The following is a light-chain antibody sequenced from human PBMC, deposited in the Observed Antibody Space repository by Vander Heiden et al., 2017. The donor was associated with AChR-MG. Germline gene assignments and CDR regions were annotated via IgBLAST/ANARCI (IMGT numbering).Light chain of an antibody. V-gene: IGKV1-17*01. CDR1: QGIRND. J-gene: IGKJ4*01. CDR3: LQHNTYLT. CDR2: AAS. Sequence: DIQMTQSPSSLSASVGDRATITCRASQGIRNDLDWYQQKPGKAPRRLIYAASNVQGGVPSRFSGGGSTTDFTLTISRLQPEDFASYYCLQHNTYLTFGGGTKVEIK.